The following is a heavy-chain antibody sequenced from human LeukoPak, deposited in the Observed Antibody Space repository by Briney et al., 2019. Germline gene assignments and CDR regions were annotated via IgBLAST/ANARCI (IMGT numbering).Heavy chain of an antibody. V-gene: IGHV3-64*01. Sequence: GGSLRLSCAASGFTFSFYTMHWGRQAPGKGLESVSAISPNGDATYYVNSVKDRFTISRDNSKNTLFLQMGSLRVEDMAVYYCAREVDGGFDPWGQGALVTVSS. CDR3: AREVDGGFDP. J-gene: IGHJ5*02. CDR2: ISPNGDAT. D-gene: IGHD3-16*01. CDR1: GFTFSFYT.